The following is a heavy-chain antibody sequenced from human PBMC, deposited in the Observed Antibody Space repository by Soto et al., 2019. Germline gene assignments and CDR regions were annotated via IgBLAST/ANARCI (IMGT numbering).Heavy chain of an antibody. CDR2: ISGSGSST. V-gene: IGHV3-23*01. D-gene: IGHD1-1*01. CDR1: GFTFSSYA. Sequence: EVQLLESGGGLVQPGGSLRLSCAASGFTFSSYAMNWVRQAPGKGLEWVSGISGSGSSTYYADSVKGRFSISRDNSKNTLYLQMNSLRAEDTAVYYCAKSLGNTGGNYWGQGTLVTVSS. CDR3: AKSLGNTGGNY. J-gene: IGHJ4*02.